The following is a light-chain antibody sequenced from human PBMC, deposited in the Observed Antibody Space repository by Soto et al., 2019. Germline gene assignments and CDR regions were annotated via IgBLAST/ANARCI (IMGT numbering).Light chain of an antibody. CDR2: AAF. J-gene: IGKJ5*01. V-gene: IGKV1-17*01. CDR3: LQHKTYSLT. CDR1: QDIRND. Sequence: DIQMTQSPSSLSASVGDRVTITCRASQDIRNDLCWYQQKPGKAPKRLIYAAFILQSGVPPRFSGNGSGTAFTLTISSLQAEDYATYFCLQHKTYSLTFGQGTRLE.